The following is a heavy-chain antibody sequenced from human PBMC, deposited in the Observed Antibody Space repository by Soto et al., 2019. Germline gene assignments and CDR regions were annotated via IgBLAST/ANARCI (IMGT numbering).Heavy chain of an antibody. J-gene: IGHJ5*02. CDR1: GYTFTSYD. V-gene: IGHV1-8*01. Sequence: KVSCKASGYTFTSYDINWVRQATGQGLEWMGWMNPNSGNTGYAQKFQGRVTMTRNTSISTAYMELSSLRSEDTAVYYCARSARYCSSTSCYTEYNWFDPRGQGTLVTVSS. D-gene: IGHD2-2*02. CDR3: ARSARYCSSTSCYTEYNWFDP. CDR2: MNPNSGNT.